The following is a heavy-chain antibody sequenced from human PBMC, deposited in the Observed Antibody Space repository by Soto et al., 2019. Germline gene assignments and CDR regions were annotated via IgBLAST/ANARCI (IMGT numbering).Heavy chain of an antibody. J-gene: IGHJ3*02. CDR2: ISSSSSTI. CDR1: GFTFSRYS. Sequence: ESGGGLVQPGGSLRLSCAASGFTFSRYSMNWVRQAPGKGLEWVSYISSSSSTIYYADSVKGRFTISRDNAKNSLYLQMNSLRAEDTAVYYCARDSHGDYGISDAFDIWGQGTMVTVSS. CDR3: ARDSHGDYGISDAFDI. D-gene: IGHD4-17*01. V-gene: IGHV3-48*01.